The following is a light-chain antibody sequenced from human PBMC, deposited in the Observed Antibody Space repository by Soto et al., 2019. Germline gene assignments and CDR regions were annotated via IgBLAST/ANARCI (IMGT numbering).Light chain of an antibody. J-gene: IGKJ4*01. CDR3: QQYGTVPLS. V-gene: IGKV3-20*01. Sequence: EIVVPQSPGTLSLPPGDRATVSCRTGQTVPSNYVAWYQHKPGQAPRLLIYAASTRATGIPDRFSGSASGTVFTLTITCLEPEDFAVYYCQQYGTVPLSFGGGTKWIS. CDR1: QTVPSNY. CDR2: AAS.